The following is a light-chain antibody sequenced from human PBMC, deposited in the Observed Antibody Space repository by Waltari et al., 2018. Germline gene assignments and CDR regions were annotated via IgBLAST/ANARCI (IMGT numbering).Light chain of an antibody. J-gene: IGLJ2*01. CDR2: GKN. CDR3: HSRDSSGDVV. V-gene: IGLV3-19*01. CDR1: SLRTSY. Sequence: SSELTQDPAVSVALGQTVRIPCTGDSLRTSYVSWFHQKPGQAPALVIYGKNNRPSGIPDRFSASSSGSTASLTIIGAQAEDEADYYCHSRDSSGDVVIGGGTKLTVV.